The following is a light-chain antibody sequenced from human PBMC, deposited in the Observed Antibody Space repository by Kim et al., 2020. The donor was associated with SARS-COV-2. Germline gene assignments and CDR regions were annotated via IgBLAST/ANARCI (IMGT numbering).Light chain of an antibody. CDR3: NSRDSSGNHLV. J-gene: IGLJ2*01. CDR1: SLRSYY. CDR2: GKN. Sequence: AWGQTVRSTSQGGSLRSYYASWYQQKPGQAPVLVIYGKNNRPSGIPDRFSGSSSGNTASLTITGAQAEDEADYYCNSRDSSGNHLVFGGGTQLTVL. V-gene: IGLV3-19*01.